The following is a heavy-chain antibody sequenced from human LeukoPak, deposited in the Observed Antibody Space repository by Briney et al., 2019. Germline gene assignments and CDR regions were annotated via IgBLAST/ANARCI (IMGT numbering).Heavy chain of an antibody. Sequence: SETLSLTCAVYGGSFSGYYWSWIRQPPGKGLEWIGEINHSGGTNYNPSLKSRVTISLDTSKNHFSLKLTSVTAADTAVYYCARQNKVSYYYGMDVWGQGTTVTVSS. J-gene: IGHJ6*02. CDR2: INHSGGT. CDR1: GGSFSGYY. V-gene: IGHV4-34*01. CDR3: ARQNKVSYYYGMDV.